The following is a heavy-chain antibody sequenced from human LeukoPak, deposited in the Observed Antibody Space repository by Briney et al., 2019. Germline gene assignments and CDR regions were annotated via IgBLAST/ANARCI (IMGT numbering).Heavy chain of an antibody. Sequence: KPSETLSLTCTVSGGSISSYYWSWIRQPPGKGLEWIGYIYYSGSINYNPSLKSRVTISLDTSKIQFSLKLSSVTAEDTAVYYCARIYYYGSGSYSFDYWGQGTLVTVSS. CDR2: IYYSGSI. CDR1: GGSISSYY. V-gene: IGHV4-59*12. CDR3: ARIYYYGSGSYSFDY. J-gene: IGHJ4*02. D-gene: IGHD3-10*01.